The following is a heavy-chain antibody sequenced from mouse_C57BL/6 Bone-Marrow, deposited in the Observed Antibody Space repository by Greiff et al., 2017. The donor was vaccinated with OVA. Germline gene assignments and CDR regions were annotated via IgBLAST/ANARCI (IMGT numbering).Heavy chain of an antibody. V-gene: IGHV2-6*03. CDR3: ARPFYDGYSWFAY. D-gene: IGHD2-3*01. CDR1: GFSLTSYG. CDR2: IWSDGST. J-gene: IGHJ3*01. Sequence: QVQLQQSGPGLVAPSQSLSITCTVSGFSLTSYGVHWVRQPPGKGLEWLVVIWSDGSTTYNSALKSRLSISKDNSKSQVFLKMNSLQTDDTAMYYCARPFYDGYSWFAYWGQGTLVTVSA.